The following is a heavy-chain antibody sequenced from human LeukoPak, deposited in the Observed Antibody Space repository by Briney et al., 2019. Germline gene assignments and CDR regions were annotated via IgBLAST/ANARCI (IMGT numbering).Heavy chain of an antibody. Sequence: SQTLSHTCTVSGGSISSDDYYWSWIRQPPGKGQEWIGFIYYSGSTYYNPSLKTRVTISIDTSKNQFSLRLSSVTAADTAVYYRARCPSPGWFDPWGQGTLVTVSS. CDR1: GGSISSDDYY. V-gene: IGHV4-30-4*08. J-gene: IGHJ5*02. CDR2: IYYSGST. CDR3: ARCPSPGWFDP.